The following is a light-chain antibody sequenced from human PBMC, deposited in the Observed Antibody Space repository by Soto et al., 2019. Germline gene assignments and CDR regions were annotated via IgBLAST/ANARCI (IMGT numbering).Light chain of an antibody. CDR2: DVN. Sequence: QSALTQPASVSGSPGQSIAISCTGTSSDIGAYAYVSWYQHHPGKIPKLIVFDVNYRPSGVSSRFSGSKSGNTASLPISGLQAEDEAYYYCGSYTRSNSVIFGGGTQLPVL. CDR1: SSDIGAYAY. J-gene: IGLJ2*01. V-gene: IGLV2-14*03. CDR3: GSYTRSNSVI.